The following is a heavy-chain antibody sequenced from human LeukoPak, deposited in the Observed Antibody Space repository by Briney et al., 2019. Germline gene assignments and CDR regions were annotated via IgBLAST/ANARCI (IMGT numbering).Heavy chain of an antibody. Sequence: GGSLRLSPVAPGFTSYEYAMHWVRQAPGKGLEWVSVISGDGDTTYYADSLKGRFTISRDNSKNSLYSQFDSLRTEDTALYFCARDMAPQRPPYDAFDIWGQGTRVTVSS. D-gene: IGHD2-2*01. CDR3: ARDMAPQRPPYDAFDI. CDR2: ISGDGDTT. V-gene: IGHV3-43*02. CDR1: GFTSYEYA. J-gene: IGHJ3*02.